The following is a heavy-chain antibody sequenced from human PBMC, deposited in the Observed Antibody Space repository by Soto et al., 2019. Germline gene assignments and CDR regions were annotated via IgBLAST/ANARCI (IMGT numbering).Heavy chain of an antibody. CDR2: IYYSGST. CDR1: GGSISSYY. J-gene: IGHJ5*02. Sequence: PSETLSLTCTVSGGSISSYYWSWIRQPPGKGLEWIGYIYYSGSTNYNPSLKSRVTISVDTSKNQFSLKLSSVTAADTAVYYCARTYYDFWSGYYEGFWFDPWGQGTLVTVS. D-gene: IGHD3-3*01. CDR3: ARTYYDFWSGYYEGFWFDP. V-gene: IGHV4-59*01.